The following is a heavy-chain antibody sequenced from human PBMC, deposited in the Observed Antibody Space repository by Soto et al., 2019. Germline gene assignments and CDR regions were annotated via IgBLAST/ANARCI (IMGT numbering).Heavy chain of an antibody. Sequence: QVQLVQSGAEVKKPGSSVKVSCKASGGTFSSYAISGVRQAPGQWLEWMGGIIPIFGTANYAQKFQGRVTITADKATGTAYMELSSVRSEDTAVYYCASIRGRDGYQKNYYYGMDVWGQGTTVTVSS. D-gene: IGHD3-10*01. J-gene: IGHJ6*02. CDR1: GGTFSSYA. V-gene: IGHV1-69*06. CDR3: ASIRGRDGYQKNYYYGMDV. CDR2: IIPIFGTA.